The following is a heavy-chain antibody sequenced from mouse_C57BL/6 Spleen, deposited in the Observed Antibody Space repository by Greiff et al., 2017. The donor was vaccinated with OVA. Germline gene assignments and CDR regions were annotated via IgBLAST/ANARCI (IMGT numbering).Heavy chain of an antibody. J-gene: IGHJ1*03. D-gene: IGHD1-1*01. CDR2: ISYDGSN. CDR3: ARGGHYYGSSYGWYFDV. V-gene: IGHV3-6*01. CDR1: GYSITSGYY. Sequence: EVKLVESGPGLVKPSQSLSLTCSVTGYSITSGYYWNWIRQFPGNKLEWMGYISYDGSNNYNPSLKNRISITRDTSKNQFFLKLNSVTTEDTATYYCARGGHYYGSSYGWYFDVWGTGTTVTVSS.